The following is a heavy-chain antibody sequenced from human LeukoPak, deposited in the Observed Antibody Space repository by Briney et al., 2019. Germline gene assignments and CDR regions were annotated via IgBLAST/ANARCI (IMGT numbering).Heavy chain of an antibody. CDR3: AKSVKACGGDCYRWAPLGYYFDY. Sequence: GGSLRLSCAASGFTFSSYAMSWVRQAPGKGLEWVSAISGSGGSTYYADSVKGRFTISRDNSKNTLYLQMNSLRAEGTAVYYCAKSVKACGGDCYRWAPLGYYFDYWGQGTLVTVSS. J-gene: IGHJ4*02. D-gene: IGHD2-21*02. CDR1: GFTFSSYA. V-gene: IGHV3-23*01. CDR2: ISGSGGST.